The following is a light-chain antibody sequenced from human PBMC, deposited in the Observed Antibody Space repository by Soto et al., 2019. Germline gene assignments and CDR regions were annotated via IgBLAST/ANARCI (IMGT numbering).Light chain of an antibody. V-gene: IGKV2D-29*02. J-gene: IGKJ5*01. CDR3: MQSTRISPT. CDR1: QSLLHITGETF. CDR2: EVS. Sequence: DVVMTQTPLSLSVAPGQPASISCKSSQSLLHITGETFLFWYLQKPGQSPQLLIYEVSTRVSGVTDRCSGGGSGTDVTLEISRVETADVGIYYCMQSTRISPTFGQGTRLGIE.